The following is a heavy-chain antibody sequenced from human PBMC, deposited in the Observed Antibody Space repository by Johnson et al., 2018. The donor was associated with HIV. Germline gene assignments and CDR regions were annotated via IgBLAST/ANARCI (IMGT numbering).Heavy chain of an antibody. CDR2: ISYDGSNK. V-gene: IGHV3-33*05. CDR1: GFTFRSNG. J-gene: IGHJ3*02. CDR3: AKSDVVVIPEGAFDI. Sequence: QVQLVESGGGVVQPGGSLRLSCAASGFTFRSNGMHWVRQAPGKGLEWVAVISYDGSNKYYADSVKGRFTISRDNSKNTLYLQMNSLRAEDTAVYYCAKSDVVVIPEGAFDIWGQGTMVTVSS. D-gene: IGHD2-21*01.